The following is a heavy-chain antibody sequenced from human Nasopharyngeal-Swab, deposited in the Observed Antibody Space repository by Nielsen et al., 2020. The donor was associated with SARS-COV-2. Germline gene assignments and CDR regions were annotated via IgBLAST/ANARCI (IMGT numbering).Heavy chain of an antibody. CDR3: SRAGYSGSYGGFDY. Sequence: GVLKISCAASGFTFSSYWMHWIRQAPGKGLVWVARINSDGGSTSYADSVKGRFTISRDNAKNTVSLQMNSLRDEDAAVYHCSRAGYSGSYGGFDYWGLGTLVTVSS. V-gene: IGHV3-74*01. D-gene: IGHD1-26*01. CDR1: GFTFSSYW. J-gene: IGHJ4*02. CDR2: INSDGGST.